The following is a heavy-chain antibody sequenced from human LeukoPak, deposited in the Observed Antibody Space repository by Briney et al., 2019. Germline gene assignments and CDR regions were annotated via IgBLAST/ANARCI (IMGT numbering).Heavy chain of an antibody. CDR1: GFTFSSYA. V-gene: IGHV3-23*01. CDR3: AKARDLWELLRGGFDY. Sequence: GGSLRLSCAASGFTFSSYAMGWVRQAPGKGLEWASAISGSGGSTYYADSVKGRFTISRDNSKNTLYLQMNSLRAEDTAVYYCAKARDLWELLRGGFDYWGQGTLVTVSS. CDR2: ISGSGGST. J-gene: IGHJ4*02. D-gene: IGHD1-26*01.